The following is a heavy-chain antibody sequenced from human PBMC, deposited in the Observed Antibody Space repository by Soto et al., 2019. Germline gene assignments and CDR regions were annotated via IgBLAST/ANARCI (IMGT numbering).Heavy chain of an antibody. Sequence: QVQLVQSGAEVKKPGSSVKVSCKASGGTFSSYTISWVRQAPGQGLEWMGRIIPILGIANYAQKFQGRVTITADKSTSTAYMELSSLRSEDTAVYYCARDPPIAAHLFDPWGQGTLVTVSS. CDR1: GGTFSSYT. CDR3: ARDPPIAAHLFDP. J-gene: IGHJ5*02. V-gene: IGHV1-69*08. CDR2: IIPILGIA. D-gene: IGHD6-6*01.